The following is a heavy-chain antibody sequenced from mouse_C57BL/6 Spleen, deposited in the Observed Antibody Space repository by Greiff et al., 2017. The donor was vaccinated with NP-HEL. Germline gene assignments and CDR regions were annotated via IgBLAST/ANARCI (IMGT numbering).Heavy chain of an antibody. CDR2: ISDGGSYT. V-gene: IGHV5-4*01. Sequence: EVKVVESGGGLVKPGGSLKLSCAASGFTFSSYAMSWVRQTPEKRLEWVATISDGGSYTYYPDNVKGRFTISRDNAKNNLYLQMSHLKSEDTAMYYCARDKGYYGSSSWYFDVWGTGTTVTVSS. D-gene: IGHD1-1*01. CDR3: ARDKGYYGSSSWYFDV. CDR1: GFTFSSYA. J-gene: IGHJ1*03.